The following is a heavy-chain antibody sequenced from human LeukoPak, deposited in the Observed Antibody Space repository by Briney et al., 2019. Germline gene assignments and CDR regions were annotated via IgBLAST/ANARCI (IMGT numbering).Heavy chain of an antibody. Sequence: GGSLTLSCAASGFTFSDYWMHWVRQAPGKGLVWVSRISSDGSRVTYADSVKGRFTISRDDAKNTLYLQMNSLRAEDTAVYYCVPRKEWSCYMDVWGKGTTVTVSS. CDR2: ISSDGSRV. J-gene: IGHJ6*03. D-gene: IGHD3-3*01. V-gene: IGHV3-74*01. CDR3: VPRKEWSCYMDV. CDR1: GFTFSDYW.